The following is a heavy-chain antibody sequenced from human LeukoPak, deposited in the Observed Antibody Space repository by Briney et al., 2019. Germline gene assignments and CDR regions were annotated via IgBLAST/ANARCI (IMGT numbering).Heavy chain of an antibody. CDR3: ARLAGRGYSYGYWFDY. D-gene: IGHD5-18*01. Sequence: PSETLSLTCAVYGGSFSGYYWSWIRQPPGKGLEWIGEINHSGSTNYNPSLKSRVTISVDTSKNQFSLKLSSVTAADTAVYYCARLAGRGYSYGYWFDYWGQGTLVTVSS. J-gene: IGHJ4*02. CDR2: INHSGST. V-gene: IGHV4-34*01. CDR1: GGSFSGYY.